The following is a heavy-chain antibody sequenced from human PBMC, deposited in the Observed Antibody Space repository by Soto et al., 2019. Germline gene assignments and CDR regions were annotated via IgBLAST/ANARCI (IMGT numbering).Heavy chain of an antibody. CDR2: IYYSGRT. CDR1: GASISSFY. V-gene: IGHV4-59*01. J-gene: IGHJ4*02. D-gene: IGHD3-16*02. CDR3: ARDRGHVDYPWGSYRSRRYFEN. Sequence: QVVLQESGPGLVKPSETLSLACNVSDDSFSVSGASISSFYWSWIRQSPEKGLEWIGNIYYSGRTTNKSSLKSSVTLGIEMARNHVSLKMTSVTDADTAVYYCARDRGHVDYPWGSYRSRRYFENWGQGTLVTVAS.